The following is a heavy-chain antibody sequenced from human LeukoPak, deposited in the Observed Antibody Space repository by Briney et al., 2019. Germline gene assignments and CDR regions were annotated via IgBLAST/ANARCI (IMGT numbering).Heavy chain of an antibody. D-gene: IGHD3-3*01. CDR1: GGTFSSYA. V-gene: IGHV1-18*01. J-gene: IGHJ5*02. Sequence: ASVKVSCKASGGTFSSYAISWVRQAPGQGLEWMGWISAYNGNTNYAQKLQGRVTMTTDTSTSTAYMELRSLRSDDTAVYYCARVGKVTIFGVVTKSWFDPWGQGTLVTVSS. CDR3: ARVGKVTIFGVVTKSWFDP. CDR2: ISAYNGNT.